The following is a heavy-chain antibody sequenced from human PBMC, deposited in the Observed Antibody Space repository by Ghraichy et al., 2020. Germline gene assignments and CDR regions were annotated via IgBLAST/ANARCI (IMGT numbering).Heavy chain of an antibody. CDR1: GYTFTGYY. Sequence: ASVKVSCKASGYTFTGYYMHWVRQAPGQGLEWMGWINPNSGGTNYAQKFQGRVTMTRDTSISTAYMELSRLRSDDTAVYYCAAPYPIGELPDYYYYGMDVWGQGTTVTVSS. CDR2: INPNSGGT. D-gene: IGHD3-10*01. J-gene: IGHJ6*02. V-gene: IGHV1-2*02. CDR3: AAPYPIGELPDYYYYGMDV.